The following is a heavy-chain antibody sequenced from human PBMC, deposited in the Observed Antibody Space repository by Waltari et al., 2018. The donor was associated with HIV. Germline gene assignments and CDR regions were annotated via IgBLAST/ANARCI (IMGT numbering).Heavy chain of an antibody. V-gene: IGHV1-24*01. Sequence: QVQLVQSGAEVKKPGASVKVSCKVSGYTLTELSMHWVRQAPGKGLEWRGGVDREGGEKNYGQKFQGRVTMTEDTATDTAYMEVGRLRAEDTAVYYCATDRGGYSGYGGGWGQGTLVTGSS. CDR3: ATDRGGYSGYGGG. J-gene: IGHJ4*02. CDR1: GYTLTELS. CDR2: VDREGGEK. D-gene: IGHD5-12*01.